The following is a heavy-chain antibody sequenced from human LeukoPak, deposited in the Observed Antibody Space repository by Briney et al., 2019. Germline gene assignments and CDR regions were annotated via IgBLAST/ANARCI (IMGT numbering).Heavy chain of an antibody. V-gene: IGHV3-49*03. CDR1: GFTFGDHS. J-gene: IGHJ4*02. CDR3: TREIRYFDWFQADY. D-gene: IGHD3-9*01. Sequence: GGSLRLSCTASGFTFGDHSVSWFRQAPGKGLEWVGFIRSKAYGGTAEYAASVKGRFTISRDDSKSVAYLQMDSLKTEDTAVYYCTREIRYFDWFQADYWGQGTLVTASS. CDR2: IRSKAYGGTA.